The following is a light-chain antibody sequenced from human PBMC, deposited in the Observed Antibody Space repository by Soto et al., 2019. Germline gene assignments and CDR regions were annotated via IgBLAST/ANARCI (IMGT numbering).Light chain of an antibody. CDR2: AAS. CDR1: HSVSSSY. V-gene: IGKV3-20*01. J-gene: IGKJ5*01. Sequence: EIVLTQSPGTLSLSPGERATLSCRASHSVSSSYLAWYQQKPGQAPRLLIYAASSRATGIPDRFSGSGSGTDFTLTISRLEPEDFAVYYCQQHGSSPPITFGQGTRLEIK. CDR3: QQHGSSPPIT.